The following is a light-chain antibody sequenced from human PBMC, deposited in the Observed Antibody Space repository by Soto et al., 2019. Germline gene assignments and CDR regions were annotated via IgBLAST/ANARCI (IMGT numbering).Light chain of an antibody. V-gene: IGKV1-5*01. CDR2: DAS. Sequence: DIQMTQSPSTLSASVGDRVTITCRASQSISGWLAWYQQKPGRAPKLLIYDASNLESGVPSRFSGSGSGTEFTLTISSRQPDDFATYYCQQYDSFSRTFGGGTTVEIK. J-gene: IGKJ4*01. CDR3: QQYDSFSRT. CDR1: QSISGW.